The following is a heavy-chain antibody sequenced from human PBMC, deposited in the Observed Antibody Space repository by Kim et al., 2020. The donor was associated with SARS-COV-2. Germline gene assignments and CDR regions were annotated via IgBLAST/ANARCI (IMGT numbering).Heavy chain of an antibody. D-gene: IGHD3-3*01. CDR3: ASAGVTDTIFGVVIIAQFDY. J-gene: IGHJ4*02. V-gene: IGHV3-11*06. Sequence: RFTISRDNAKNSLYLQMNSLRAEDTAVYYCASAGVTDTIFGVVIIAQFDYWGQGTLVTVSS.